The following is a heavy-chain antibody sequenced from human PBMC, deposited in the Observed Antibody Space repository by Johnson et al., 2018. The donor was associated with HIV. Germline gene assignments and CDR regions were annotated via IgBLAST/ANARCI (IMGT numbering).Heavy chain of an antibody. Sequence: VHLVESGGGVVRPGGSLKLSCAASGFTFEDHDMSWVRQIPGKGLEWVSGINWNGGSTGYVDSVKGRFSISRDNAKKSLYLQMNSLRAEDTALYYCATRGFYCTDGICHGVFDFWGQGTVVSVSS. V-gene: IGHV3-20*04. D-gene: IGHD2-8*01. CDR2: INWNGGST. J-gene: IGHJ3*01. CDR1: GFTFEDHD. CDR3: ATRGFYCTDGICHGVFDF.